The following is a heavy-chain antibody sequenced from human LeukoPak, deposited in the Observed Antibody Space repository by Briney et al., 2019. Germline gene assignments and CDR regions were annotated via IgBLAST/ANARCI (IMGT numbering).Heavy chain of an antibody. CDR1: GGYFSGYY. Sequence: PSETLSLTCAVYGGYFSGYYWIWIRQPPGKGLEWIGEINHSGSTNYNPSLKSRDTISVDTSKIQFSLKLSSVTAADTAVYYCARGDMRRGAYYDILTGYYDYYYYYMDVWGKGTTVTVSS. V-gene: IGHV4-34*01. D-gene: IGHD3-9*01. CDR3: ARGDMRRGAYYDILTGYYDYYYYYMDV. CDR2: INHSGST. J-gene: IGHJ6*03.